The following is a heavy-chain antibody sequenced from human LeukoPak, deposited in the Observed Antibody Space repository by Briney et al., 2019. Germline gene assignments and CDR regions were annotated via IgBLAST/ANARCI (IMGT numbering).Heavy chain of an antibody. Sequence: GESLRLSCAAPGFTFSDYYMSWIRQAPGKGLDWVSYISSSGSTIYYADSVKGRFTISRDNAKNSLYLQMNSLRAEDTAVYYCARKFSSSWYNWFDPWGQGTLVTVSS. CDR1: GFTFSDYY. J-gene: IGHJ5*02. V-gene: IGHV3-11*01. CDR3: ARKFSSSWYNWFDP. CDR2: ISSSGSTI. D-gene: IGHD6-13*01.